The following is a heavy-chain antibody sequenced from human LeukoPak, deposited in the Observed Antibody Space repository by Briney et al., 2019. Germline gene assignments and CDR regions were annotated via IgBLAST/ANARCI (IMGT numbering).Heavy chain of an antibody. CDR3: ARVVWSGYYYPHH. CDR1: GYSISSGYY. CDR2: IHHGGST. J-gene: IGHJ1*01. D-gene: IGHD3-3*01. Sequence: SETLSLTCTVSGYSISSGYYWGWIRQPPGKGLEWIGSIHHGGSTYYNPSLKSRVTISVDTSKNQFSLKLSSVTAADTAVYYCARVVWSGYYYPHHWGQGTLVIVSS. V-gene: IGHV4-38-2*02.